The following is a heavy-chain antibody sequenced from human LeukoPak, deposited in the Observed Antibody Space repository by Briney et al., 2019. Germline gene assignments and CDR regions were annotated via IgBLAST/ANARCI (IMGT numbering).Heavy chain of an antibody. CDR1: GGSISSYY. Sequence: SETLSLTCTVSGGSISSYYWSWIRQPPGKGLEWIGYIYYSGSTNYSPSLKSRVTISVDTSKNQFSLKLSSVTAADTAVYYCARVVVAATPYFDYWGQGTLVTVSS. CDR2: IYYSGST. J-gene: IGHJ4*02. CDR3: ARVVVAATPYFDY. D-gene: IGHD2-15*01. V-gene: IGHV4-59*01.